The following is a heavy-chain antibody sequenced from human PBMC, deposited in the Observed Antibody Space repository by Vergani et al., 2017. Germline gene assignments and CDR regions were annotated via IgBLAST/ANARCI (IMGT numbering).Heavy chain of an antibody. CDR2: ISAYNGNT. Sequence: QVQLVQSGAEVKKPGSSVKVSCKASGGTFSSYAISWVRQAPGQGLEWMGWISAYNGNTNYAQKLQGRVTMTTDTSTSTAYMELRSLRSDDTAVYYCARETGLGATRPFVYWGQGTLVTVSS. CDR3: ARETGLGATRPFVY. J-gene: IGHJ1*01. CDR1: GGTFSSYA. D-gene: IGHD1-26*01. V-gene: IGHV1-18*01.